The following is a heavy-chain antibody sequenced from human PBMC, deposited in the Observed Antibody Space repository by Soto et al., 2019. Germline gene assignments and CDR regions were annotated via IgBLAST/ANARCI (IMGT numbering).Heavy chain of an antibody. CDR3: ARDTHYDFWSGFPPLDNWFDP. CDR2: IYYSGST. Sequence: SETLSLTCTVSGGSISSGGYYWSWIRQHPGKGLEWIGYIYYSGSTNYNPYLKSRVTISVDTSRNQFSLKLSSVTAADTAVYYCARDTHYDFWSGFPPLDNWFDPWGQGTLVTVSS. D-gene: IGHD3-3*01. V-gene: IGHV4-31*03. CDR1: GGSISSGGYY. J-gene: IGHJ5*02.